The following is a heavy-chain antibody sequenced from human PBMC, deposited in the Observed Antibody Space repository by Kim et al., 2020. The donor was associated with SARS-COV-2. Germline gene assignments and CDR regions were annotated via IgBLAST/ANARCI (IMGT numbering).Heavy chain of an antibody. CDR3: ARIRRITMIVVVIADAFDI. Sequence: KSRVTISADTAKNQFSLKLSSVTAAATAVYYCARIRRITMIVVVIADAFDIWGQGTMVTVSS. V-gene: IGHV4-31*02. D-gene: IGHD3-22*01. J-gene: IGHJ3*02.